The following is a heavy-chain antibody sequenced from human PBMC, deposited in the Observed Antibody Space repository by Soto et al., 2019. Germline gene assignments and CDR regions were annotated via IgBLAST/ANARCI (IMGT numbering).Heavy chain of an antibody. CDR2: ISGSGGST. CDR1: GFTFSSYA. J-gene: IGHJ4*02. Sequence: RLSCAASGFTFSSYAMSWVRQAPGKGLEWVSAISGSGGSTYYADSVKGRFTISRDNSKNTLYLQMNSLRAEDTAVYYCARPTYCSGGSCYYFHYWGQGTLATVSS. CDR3: ARPTYCSGGSCYYFHY. D-gene: IGHD2-15*01. V-gene: IGHV3-23*01.